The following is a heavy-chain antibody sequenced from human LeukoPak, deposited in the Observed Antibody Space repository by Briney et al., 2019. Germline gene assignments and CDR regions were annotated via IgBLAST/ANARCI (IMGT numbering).Heavy chain of an antibody. Sequence: ASVKVSCKASGYTFSDYYMHWVRQAPGQGLEWMGWINPNSGGTNYAQGFQGRVTMTRDTSISTAYMELSRLRSDDTAVYYCARDGDSYGYYYYGMDVWGQGTTVTVSS. CDR3: ARDGDSYGYYYYGMDV. J-gene: IGHJ6*02. CDR2: INPNSGGT. V-gene: IGHV1-2*02. D-gene: IGHD5-18*01. CDR1: GYTFSDYY.